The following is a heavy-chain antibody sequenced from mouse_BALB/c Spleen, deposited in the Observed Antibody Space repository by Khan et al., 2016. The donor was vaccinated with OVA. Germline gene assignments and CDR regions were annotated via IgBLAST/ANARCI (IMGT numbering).Heavy chain of an antibody. V-gene: IGHV1-31*01. Sequence: VQLKESGPELMTPGATVKISCKASGYSFTSYYIHWVLQSHGTSLEWIGIIDPFSGDTTYNQKFMGMPTLTVDKSSSTAYIQLSNLTSEDSAVYYCTRHGYVAWFTYWGQGTLVTVSA. D-gene: IGHD2-2*01. J-gene: IGHJ3*01. CDR1: GYSFTSYY. CDR2: IDPFSGDT. CDR3: TRHGYVAWFTY.